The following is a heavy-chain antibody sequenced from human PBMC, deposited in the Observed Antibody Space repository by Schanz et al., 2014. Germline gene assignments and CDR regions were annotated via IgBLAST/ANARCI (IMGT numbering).Heavy chain of an antibody. CDR1: GFSFSDHA. D-gene: IGHD3-9*01. CDR3: AKAADWPVTRFDP. J-gene: IGHJ5*02. Sequence: PGGSLRLSCAASGFSFSDHAMDWVRQAPGKGLEWVSAISGSGGSTYYADSVKGRFTISSDSSKNTLYLQMSSLRADDTAVYYCAKAADWPVTRFDPWGQGTLVTVSS. CDR2: ISGSGGST. V-gene: IGHV3-23*01.